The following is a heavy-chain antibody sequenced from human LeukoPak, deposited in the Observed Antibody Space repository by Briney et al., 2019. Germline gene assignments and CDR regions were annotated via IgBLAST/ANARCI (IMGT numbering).Heavy chain of an antibody. CDR2: IYYSGST. Sequence: PSETLSLTCTVSGASISSYYWSWIRQPPGKGLEWIGYIYYSGSTKYNPSPKSRVTISVDTSKNQFSLKVSSVTAEDTAVYYCASGPYPAAGTDHQFDYWGQGTLVTVSS. J-gene: IGHJ4*02. CDR1: GASISSYY. CDR3: ASGPYPAAGTDHQFDY. V-gene: IGHV4-59*01. D-gene: IGHD6-13*01.